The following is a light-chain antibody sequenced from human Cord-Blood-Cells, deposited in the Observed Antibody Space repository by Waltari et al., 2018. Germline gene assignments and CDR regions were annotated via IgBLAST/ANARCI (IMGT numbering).Light chain of an antibody. J-gene: IGKJ4*01. V-gene: IGKV3-20*01. CDR1: QSVSSSY. Sequence: EIVLTQSPGTLSLSPGERATLSCRASQSVSSSYLAWYQPKPGQAPRLLIYGASSRATGIPDRFSGSGSGTDFTLTISRLEPEDFAVYYCQQYGSSPLTLGGGTKVESK. CDR2: GAS. CDR3: QQYGSSPLT.